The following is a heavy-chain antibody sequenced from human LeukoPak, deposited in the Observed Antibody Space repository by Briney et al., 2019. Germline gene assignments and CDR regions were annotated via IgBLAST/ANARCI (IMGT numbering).Heavy chain of an antibody. Sequence: GGSLRLSCAASGFTFSGCGMHWVRQAPGKGLEWVAFIWYDGRDKYDADSVKGQFTISRDNSKNTLYLQMNSLRAEDTAVYYCAKATQIQLWFLDYWGQGTLVTVSS. CDR2: IWYDGRDK. CDR3: AKATQIQLWFLDY. V-gene: IGHV3-30*02. CDR1: GFTFSGCG. J-gene: IGHJ4*02. D-gene: IGHD5-18*01.